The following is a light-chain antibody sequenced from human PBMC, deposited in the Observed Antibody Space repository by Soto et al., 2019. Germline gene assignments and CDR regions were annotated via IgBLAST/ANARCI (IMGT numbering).Light chain of an antibody. CDR2: GAS. J-gene: IGKJ1*01. CDR1: QSVRSS. V-gene: IGKV3-20*01. CDR3: QQYAGLPRT. Sequence: EIVLTQSPGTLPLSPGERATLSCRASQSVRSSLAWFQQKPGQAPRLLIYGASSRATGIPDRFSGSGSGTDFTLTISRLEPEDFAVYYCQQYAGLPRTFGQGTKVDIK.